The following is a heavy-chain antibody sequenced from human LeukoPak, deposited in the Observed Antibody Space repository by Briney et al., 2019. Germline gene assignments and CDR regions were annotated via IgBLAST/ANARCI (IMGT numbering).Heavy chain of an antibody. CDR1: GFTFNSFE. CDR2: ISGSGSTM. D-gene: IGHD3-16*01. CDR3: ARETAGGTLDY. V-gene: IGHV3-48*03. J-gene: IGHJ4*02. Sequence: GGSLRLSCAASGFTFNSFEMNWVRQAPGKGLEWVPYISGSGSTMYYAGSVKGRFTISRDNAKNSLYLQLKSLRAEDTAVYYCARETAGGTLDYWGQGALVTVSS.